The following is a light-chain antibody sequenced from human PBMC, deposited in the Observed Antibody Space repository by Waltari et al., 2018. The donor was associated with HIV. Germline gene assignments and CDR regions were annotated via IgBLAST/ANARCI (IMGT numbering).Light chain of an antibody. CDR2: EVT. J-gene: IGLJ2*01. CDR1: SSEIGRYNY. Sequence: QSTLTQPPSASGSPGQSVTIPCTGTSSEIGRYNYVPWYQQPPGKAPKLIMTEVTKRPSGVPDRFSGSKSGNTASLTVAGLQADDEALYYCSSFAPTNKFYVLFGGGTTLTVL. V-gene: IGLV2-8*01. CDR3: SSFAPTNKFYVL.